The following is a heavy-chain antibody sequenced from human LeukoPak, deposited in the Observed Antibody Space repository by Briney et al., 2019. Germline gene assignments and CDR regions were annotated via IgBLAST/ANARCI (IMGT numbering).Heavy chain of an antibody. J-gene: IGHJ4*02. CDR3: ARVSRLGAHSYGYVRVFDY. D-gene: IGHD5-18*01. Sequence: ASVKVSCKASGYTFTGYYMHWVRQAPGQGLEWMGWINPNSGGTNYAQKFQGRVTMTRDTSISTAYMELSSLRSEDTAVYYCARVSRLGAHSYGYVRVFDYWGQGTLVTVSS. CDR2: INPNSGGT. CDR1: GYTFTGYY. V-gene: IGHV1-2*02.